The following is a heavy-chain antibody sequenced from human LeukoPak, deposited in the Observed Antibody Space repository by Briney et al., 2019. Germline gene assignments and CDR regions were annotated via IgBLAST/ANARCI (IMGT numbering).Heavy chain of an antibody. CDR3: ATPVGGVIVSPVGGAFDI. J-gene: IGHJ3*02. V-gene: IGHV3-30*03. D-gene: IGHD3-16*02. CDR1: GFTFSSYG. Sequence: GGSLRLSCAASGFTFSSYGMHWVRQAPGKGLEWVAVISYDGSNKYYADSVKGRFTISRDNSKNTLYLQMNSLRAEDTAVYYCATPVGGVIVSPVGGAFDIWGQGTMVTVSS. CDR2: ISYDGSNK.